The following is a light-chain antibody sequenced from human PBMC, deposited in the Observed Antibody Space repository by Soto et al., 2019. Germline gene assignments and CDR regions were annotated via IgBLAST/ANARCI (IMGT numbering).Light chain of an antibody. V-gene: IGKV3D-7*01. CDR1: QSVRTY. J-gene: IGKJ1*01. CDR2: GTS. CDR3: HQDFNLPWT. Sequence: EIVLTQSPVTLSLSPGERATLSCRASQSVRTYLAWYQVKPGQAPRLLIYGTSTRATGIPVRFSGSGSGTDFTLTISSLQPEDFAVYFCHQDFNLPWTFGQGTKVDIK.